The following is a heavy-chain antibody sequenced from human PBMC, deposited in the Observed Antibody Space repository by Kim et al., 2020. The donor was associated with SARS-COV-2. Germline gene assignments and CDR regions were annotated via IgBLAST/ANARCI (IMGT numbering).Heavy chain of an antibody. CDR3: ARCGFAVRAYYYYYYM. CDR1: GGSISSSSYY. CDR2: IYYSGST. J-gene: IGHJ6*03. D-gene: IGHD5-12*01. Sequence: SETLSLTCTVSGGSISSSSYYWGWIRQPPGKGLEWIGSIYYSGSTYYNPSLKSRVTISVDTSKNQFSLKLSSVTAADTAVYYCARCGFAVRAYYYYYYM. V-gene: IGHV4-39*01.